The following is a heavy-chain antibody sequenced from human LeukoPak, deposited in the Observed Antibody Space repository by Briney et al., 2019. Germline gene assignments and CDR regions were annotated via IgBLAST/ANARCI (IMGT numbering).Heavy chain of an antibody. V-gene: IGHV3-9*01. J-gene: IGHJ3*02. CDR3: AKVFGGFGELPSDAFDI. D-gene: IGHD3-10*01. CDR1: GFTFDDYA. CDR2: ISRNSGSI. Sequence: GGSLRLSCAASGFTFDDYAMHWVRQAPGKGLEWVSGISRNSGSIGYADSVKGRFTISRDNAKNSLYLQMNSLRAEDTALYYCAKVFGGFGELPSDAFDIWGQGTMVTVSS.